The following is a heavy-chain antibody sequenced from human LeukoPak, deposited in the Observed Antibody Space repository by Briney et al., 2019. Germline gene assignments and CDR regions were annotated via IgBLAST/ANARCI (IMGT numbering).Heavy chain of an antibody. Sequence: SETLSLTCAVYGGSFSGYQWSWIRQPPGKGLEWIGETNHSGSTNYNPSLKSRVNISVDTSKNQFSLKLSSVTAADTAVYYCARTSIYYDSSGYRSWGQGTLVTVSS. CDR3: ARTSIYYDSSGYRS. J-gene: IGHJ5*02. V-gene: IGHV4-34*01. CDR1: GGSFSGYQ. D-gene: IGHD3-22*01. CDR2: TNHSGST.